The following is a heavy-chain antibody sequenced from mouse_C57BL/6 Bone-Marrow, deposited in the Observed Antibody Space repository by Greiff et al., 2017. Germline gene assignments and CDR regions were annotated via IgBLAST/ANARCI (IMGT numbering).Heavy chain of an antibody. D-gene: IGHD1-1*01. Sequence: VQLQQSGAELVRPGTSVKVSCKASGYSFTNYLIEWVKQRPGQGLEWIGVINPGSGGTNYNEKFKGTATLTADKSSSTAYMQLSSLTSEDSAVYFCARYDSSLFAYWGQGTLVTVSA. V-gene: IGHV1-54*01. CDR1: GYSFTNYL. CDR3: ARYDSSLFAY. J-gene: IGHJ3*01. CDR2: INPGSGGT.